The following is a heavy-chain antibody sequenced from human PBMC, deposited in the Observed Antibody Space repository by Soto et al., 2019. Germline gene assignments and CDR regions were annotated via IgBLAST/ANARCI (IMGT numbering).Heavy chain of an antibody. D-gene: IGHD2-15*01. CDR3: ARGHYCSGGSCYYYYYYGMDV. CDR2: INHSGST. Sequence: LSLTCAVYGGSFSGYYWSWIRQPPGQGLEWIGEINHSGSTNYNPSLKSPVTISVDTSKNQFSLKLSSVTAADTAVYYCARGHYCSGGSCYYYYYYGMDVWSQGTTVTVSS. V-gene: IGHV4-34*01. J-gene: IGHJ6*02. CDR1: GGSFSGYY.